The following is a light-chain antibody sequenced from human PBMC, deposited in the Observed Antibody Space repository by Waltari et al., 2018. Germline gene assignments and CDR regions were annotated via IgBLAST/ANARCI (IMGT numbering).Light chain of an antibody. Sequence: DIQLTQSPSLLSASLGDRVTITCRASQGRSNYLAWYQQQPGKAPKLLISATSTLQSGFPSRFSGSGSGTEFTLTISDLQPEDFTTYYCQQLNSYSLITFGQGTRLEIK. J-gene: IGKJ5*01. V-gene: IGKV1-9*01. CDR2: ATS. CDR3: QQLNSYSLIT. CDR1: QGRSNY.